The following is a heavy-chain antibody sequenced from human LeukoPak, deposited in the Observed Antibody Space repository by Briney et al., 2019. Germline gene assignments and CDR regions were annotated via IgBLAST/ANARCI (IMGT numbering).Heavy chain of an antibody. CDR1: GFTFSSYA. Sequence: GGSLRLSCAASGFTFSSYAMSWVRQAPGKGLEWVSAISDSGANTYYADSVKGRFTISRDNSEITMYLQMNSPRAEDTAVYYCAKVAYSRMAVTGQRVLDYWGQGTLVTVSS. D-gene: IGHD6-19*01. CDR2: ISDSGANT. J-gene: IGHJ4*02. V-gene: IGHV3-23*01. CDR3: AKVAYSRMAVTGQRVLDY.